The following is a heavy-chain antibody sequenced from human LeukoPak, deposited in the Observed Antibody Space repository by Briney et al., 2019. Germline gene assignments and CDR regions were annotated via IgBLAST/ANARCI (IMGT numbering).Heavy chain of an antibody. CDR2: IYPGDSDT. CDR1: GYSFTSYW. Sequence: GESLQISCKDSGYSFTSYWIGWVRQMPGKGLEWMGIIYPGDSDTRYSPSFQGQVTISADKSINTAYLQWSSLKASDTAIYYCARRGEAMGPFDYWGQGTLVTASS. D-gene: IGHD5-18*01. V-gene: IGHV5-51*01. CDR3: ARRGEAMGPFDY. J-gene: IGHJ4*02.